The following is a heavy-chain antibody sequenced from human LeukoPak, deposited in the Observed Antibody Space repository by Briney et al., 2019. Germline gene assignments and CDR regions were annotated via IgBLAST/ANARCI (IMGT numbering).Heavy chain of an antibody. J-gene: IGHJ4*02. CDR1: GFTSRSYW. V-gene: IGHV3-74*01. CDR2: INGDGSRT. D-gene: IGHD3-22*01. CDR3: ARDPDLSGYSFFEC. Sequence: PGGSLRLSCAASGFTSRSYWMHWLRQAPGKGLEWASRINGDGSRTAYGDSVKGRFTISRDNAKNTLSLQMNSLRAEDTAVYYCARDPDLSGYSFFECWGQGTLVTVSS.